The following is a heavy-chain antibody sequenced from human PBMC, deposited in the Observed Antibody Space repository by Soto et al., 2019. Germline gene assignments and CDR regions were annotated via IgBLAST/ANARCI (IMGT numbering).Heavy chain of an antibody. D-gene: IGHD2-8*01. V-gene: IGHV3-53*02. J-gene: IGHJ5*02. CDR1: GFTVSSNY. CDR2: IYSGGST. Sequence: EVQVVETGGGVIQPGGSLRLSCAVSGFTVSSNYMSWVRQPPGKGPEWVSDIYSGGSTYYADSVKGRFTISRDNSKTTLYLQMNSLRAEDTAVYYCARERDGHNPNWFDLWGQGTLVTVSS. CDR3: ARERDGHNPNWFDL.